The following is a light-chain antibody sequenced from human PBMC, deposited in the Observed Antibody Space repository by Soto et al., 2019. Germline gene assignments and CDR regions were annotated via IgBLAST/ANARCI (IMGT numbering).Light chain of an antibody. CDR3: LQDDSYPLT. J-gene: IGKJ4*01. CDR1: QGIRND. V-gene: IGKV1-6*01. CDR2: AAS. Sequence: AIQMTQSPSSLSASVGDRVTITCRASQGIRNDLGWYQQKPGQAPKLLIYAASTLHSGVPARFSGSGSGTDFTLTISSLQPEDFATYYCLQDDSYPLTFGGGTKVEIK.